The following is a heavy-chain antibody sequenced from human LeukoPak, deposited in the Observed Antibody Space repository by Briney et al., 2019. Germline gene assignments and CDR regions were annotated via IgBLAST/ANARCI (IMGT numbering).Heavy chain of an antibody. J-gene: IGHJ4*02. D-gene: IGHD2-2*02. CDR1: GGSISSSSYY. V-gene: IGHV4-39*01. CDR2: IYYSVST. CDR3: AAYCSSTSCYTSSFDY. Sequence: SETLSLTCTVSGGSISSSSYYWGWIRQPPGKGLEWIGSIYYSVSTYYNPSLKSRVTISVDTSKNQFSLKLSSVTAADTAVYYCAAYCSSTSCYTSSFDYWGQGTLVTVSS.